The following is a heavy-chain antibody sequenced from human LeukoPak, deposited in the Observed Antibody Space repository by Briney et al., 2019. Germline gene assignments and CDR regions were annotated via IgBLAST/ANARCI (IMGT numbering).Heavy chain of an antibody. D-gene: IGHD3-10*01. CDR2: ISWDGGST. V-gene: IGHV3-43*01. CDR1: GFTFSSYG. J-gene: IGHJ4*02. Sequence: GGSLRLSCAASGFTFSSYGMSWVRQAPGKGLEWVSLISWDGGSTYYADSVKGRFTISRDNSKNSLYLQMNSLRTEDTALYYCAKDMAYYYGSGSYGRGPFDYWGQGTLVTVSS. CDR3: AKDMAYYYGSGSYGRGPFDY.